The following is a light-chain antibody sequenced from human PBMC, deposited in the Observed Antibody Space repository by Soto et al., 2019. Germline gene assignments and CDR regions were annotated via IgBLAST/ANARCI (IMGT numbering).Light chain of an antibody. CDR3: QQYYDWPPT. CDR1: QSISSF. V-gene: IGKV1-39*01. Sequence: DIPMTQSPSSLSASVGDRVTITCRASQSISSFVNWYHQKPGKAPQLLIYGAITLQSGVPSSFSGGGSGTEFTLTINSLQSEDFAVCYCQQYYDWPPTLGQGTKVDIK. J-gene: IGKJ1*01. CDR2: GAI.